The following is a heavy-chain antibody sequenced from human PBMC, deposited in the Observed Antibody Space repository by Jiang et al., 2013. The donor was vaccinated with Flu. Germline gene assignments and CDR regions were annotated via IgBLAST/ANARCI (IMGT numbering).Heavy chain of an antibody. CDR2: IYYSGST. V-gene: IGHV4-39*07. CDR1: GGSIRSSGYY. J-gene: IGHJ4*02. Sequence: SGGSIRSSGYYWGWIRQPPGKGLEWIGSIYYSGSTYYNLSLKSRVTISVDTSKNQFSLKLSSVTAADTAVYYCVRDRGDGFIDYWGQGTLVTVSS. D-gene: IGHD5-24*01. CDR3: VRDRGDGFIDY.